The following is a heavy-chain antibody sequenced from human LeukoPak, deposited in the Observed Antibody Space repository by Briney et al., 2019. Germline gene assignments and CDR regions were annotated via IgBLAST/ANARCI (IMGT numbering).Heavy chain of an antibody. J-gene: IGHJ4*02. V-gene: IGHV4-59*12. Sequence: SETLSLTCTVSGGSIGSYYWSWIRQPPGKGLEWIGYIYYSGSTNYNPSLKSRVTISVDTSKNQFSLKLSSVTAADTAVYYCARGRYYDRLVDYWGQGTLVTVSS. D-gene: IGHD3-22*01. CDR1: GGSIGSYY. CDR3: ARGRYYDRLVDY. CDR2: IYYSGST.